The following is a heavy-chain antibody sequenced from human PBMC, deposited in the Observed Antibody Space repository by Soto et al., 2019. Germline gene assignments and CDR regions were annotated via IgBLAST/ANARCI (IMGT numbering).Heavy chain of an antibody. CDR3: ASVQMVVAATPVHDNFDY. V-gene: IGHV3-30*03. CDR2: ISYDGSNK. J-gene: IGHJ4*02. CDR1: GFTFSSYG. D-gene: IGHD2-15*01. Sequence: GGSLRLSCAASGFTFSSYGMHWVRQAPGKGLEWVAVISYDGSNKYYADSVKGRFTISRDNSKNTLYLQMNSLRAEDTAVYYCASVQMVVAATPVHDNFDYWGQGTLVTVSS.